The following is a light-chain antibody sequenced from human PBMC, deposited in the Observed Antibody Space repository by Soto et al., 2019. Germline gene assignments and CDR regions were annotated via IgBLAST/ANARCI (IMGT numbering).Light chain of an antibody. Sequence: DIQMTQSPSSLSASVGDRVTITFRASQNINSYLNWYQHKPGKAPNLLIYAASSLQSGVPSRFSGSGSGTHFTLTISSLQPEDSAIYYCQQSYNNPTFGQGTRLEIK. V-gene: IGKV1-39*01. CDR1: QNINSY. CDR3: QQSYNNPT. CDR2: AAS. J-gene: IGKJ5*01.